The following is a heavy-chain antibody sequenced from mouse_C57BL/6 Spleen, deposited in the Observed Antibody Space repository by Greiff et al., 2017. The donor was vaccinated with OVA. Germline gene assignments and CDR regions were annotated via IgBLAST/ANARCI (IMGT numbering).Heavy chain of an antibody. J-gene: IGHJ3*01. Sequence: EVMLVESGGGLVQSGRSLRLSCATSGFTFSDFYMEWVRQAPGKGLEWIAASRNKANDYTTEYSASVKGRFIVSRDTSQSILYLQMNALRAEDTAIYYCARDAYYGPFAYWGQGTLVTVSA. CDR2: SRNKANDYTT. CDR1: GFTFSDFY. D-gene: IGHD1-1*01. V-gene: IGHV7-1*01. CDR3: ARDAYYGPFAY.